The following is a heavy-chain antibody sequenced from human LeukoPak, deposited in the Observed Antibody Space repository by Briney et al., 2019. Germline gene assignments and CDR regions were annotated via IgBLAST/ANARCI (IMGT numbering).Heavy chain of an antibody. CDR1: GFTFSSYG. J-gene: IGHJ4*02. D-gene: IGHD6-13*01. CDR3: ARVSGYSGTWYVDY. CDR2: IWYDGSNK. V-gene: IGHV3-33*01. Sequence: GGSLRLSCAASGFTFSSYGMHWVRQAPGKGLEWVAVIWYDGSNKYYADFVKGRFTTSRDNSKNTLYLQMNSLRADDTAVYYCARVSGYSGTWYVDYWGQGTLVTVSS.